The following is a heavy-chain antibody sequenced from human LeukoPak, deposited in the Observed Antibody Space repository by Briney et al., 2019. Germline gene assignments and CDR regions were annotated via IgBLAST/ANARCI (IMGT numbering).Heavy chain of an antibody. CDR1: GGSISSYY. J-gene: IGHJ6*03. CDR2: IYYSGST. V-gene: IGHV4-59*01. CDR3: ARVVYSGYDFRGAMDV. D-gene: IGHD5-12*01. Sequence: SETLSLTCTVSGGSISSYYWSWIRQPPGKGLEWIGYIYYSGSTNYNPSLKSRVTISVDTSKNQFSLKLSSVTAADTAVYYCARVVYSGYDFRGAMDVWGKGTTVTVSS.